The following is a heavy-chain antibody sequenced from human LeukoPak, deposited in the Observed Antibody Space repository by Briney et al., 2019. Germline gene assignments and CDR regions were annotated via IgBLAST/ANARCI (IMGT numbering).Heavy chain of an antibody. J-gene: IGHJ4*02. CDR1: GYSFTSYW. CDR2: IYPGDSDT. Sequence: GESLKISCKGSGYSFTSYWIGWVRQMPGKGLEWMGIIYPGDSDTRYSPSFQGQVTISADKSISSAYLQWSSLKASDTAIYYCARPRGNILTGYLSPDFDYWGQGTLVTVSS. CDR3: ARPRGNILTGYLSPDFDY. V-gene: IGHV5-51*01. D-gene: IGHD3-9*01.